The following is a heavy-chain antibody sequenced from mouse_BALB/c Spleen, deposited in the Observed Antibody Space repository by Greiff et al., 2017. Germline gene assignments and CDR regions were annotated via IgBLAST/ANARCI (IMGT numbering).Heavy chain of an antibody. CDR1: GDSITSGY. V-gene: IGHV3-8*02. CDR3: ARRYDYDGAMDY. Sequence: EVKLMESGPSLVKPSQTLSLTCSVTGDSITSGYWNWIRKFPGNKLEYMGYISYSGSTYYNPSLKSRISITRDTSKNQYYLQLNSVTTEDTATYYCARRYDYDGAMDYWGQGTSVTVSS. D-gene: IGHD2-4*01. CDR2: ISYSGST. J-gene: IGHJ4*01.